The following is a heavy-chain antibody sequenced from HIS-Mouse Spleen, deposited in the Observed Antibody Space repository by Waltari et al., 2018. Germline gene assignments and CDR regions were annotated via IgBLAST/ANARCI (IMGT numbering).Heavy chain of an antibody. CDR2: IYYSGIT. V-gene: IGHV4-39*01. CDR3: ARKRTASGWFDP. D-gene: IGHD2-21*02. Sequence: QLQLQESGPGLVKPSETLSLTCTVSGGSISSSSYYWGWIRQPPGKGLEWIGSIYYSGITYDNPSLKSRVTISVDTSKNQFSRKLSSVTAAETAVYYCARKRTASGWFDPWGQGTLVTVSS. CDR1: GGSISSSSYY. J-gene: IGHJ5*02.